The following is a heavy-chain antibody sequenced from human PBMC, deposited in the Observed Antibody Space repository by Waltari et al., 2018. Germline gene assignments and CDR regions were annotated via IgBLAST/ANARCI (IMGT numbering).Heavy chain of an antibody. J-gene: IGHJ6*02. D-gene: IGHD2-21*02. CDR2: INHSGST. Sequence: QVQLQQSGAGLLKPSETLSLTCAVYGGSFSGYYWTWILQPPGKGLEWIGEINHSGSTNYNPSLKSRVTISVDTSKNQFSLKLSSVTAADTAVYYCARGEVVVTAYYYYYYGMDVWGQGTTVTVSS. CDR3: ARGEVVVTAYYYYYYGMDV. CDR1: GGSFSGYY. V-gene: IGHV4-34*01.